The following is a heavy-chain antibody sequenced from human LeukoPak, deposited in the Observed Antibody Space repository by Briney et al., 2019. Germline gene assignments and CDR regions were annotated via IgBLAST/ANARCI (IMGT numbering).Heavy chain of an antibody. D-gene: IGHD3-3*01. J-gene: IGHJ4*02. CDR3: AKKYYDFWSGYFDN. V-gene: IGHV3-23*01. Sequence: GGSLRLSCAASGYTFNSFAMYWVRQAPGEGLEWVSTISGSGGNTYYADSVKGRFTISRDNSKNTLYLQMNNLRAEDTAVYYCAKKYYDFWSGYFDNWGQGTLVTVSS. CDR1: GYTFNSFA. CDR2: ISGSGGNT.